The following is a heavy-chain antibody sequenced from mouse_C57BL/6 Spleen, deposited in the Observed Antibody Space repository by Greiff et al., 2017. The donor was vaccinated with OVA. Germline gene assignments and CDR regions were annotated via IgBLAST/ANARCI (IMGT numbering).Heavy chain of an antibody. CDR3: TRSGDGYQDYFDY. D-gene: IGHD2-3*01. Sequence: QVQLQQSGAELVRPGASVTLSCKASGYTFTDYEMHWVKQTPVHGLEWIGAIDPETGGTAYNQKFKGKAILTADKSSSTAYMELRSLTSEDSAVYYCTRSGDGYQDYFDYWGQGTTLTVSS. J-gene: IGHJ2*01. V-gene: IGHV1-15*01. CDR1: GYTFTDYE. CDR2: IDPETGGT.